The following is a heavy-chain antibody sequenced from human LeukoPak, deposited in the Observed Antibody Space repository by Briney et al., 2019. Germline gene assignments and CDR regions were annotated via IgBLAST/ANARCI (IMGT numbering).Heavy chain of an antibody. V-gene: IGHV4-59*01. Sequence: PSETLSLTCTVSGDSISSYYWTWIRQPPGKGLEWIGYIYYSGTTNYNPSLKSRVTISVDTSKNQFSLKLSSVTAADAAVYYCASGRPLGFDYWGQGTLVTVSS. CDR2: IYYSGTT. D-gene: IGHD1-26*01. CDR1: GDSISSYY. J-gene: IGHJ4*02. CDR3: ASGRPLGFDY.